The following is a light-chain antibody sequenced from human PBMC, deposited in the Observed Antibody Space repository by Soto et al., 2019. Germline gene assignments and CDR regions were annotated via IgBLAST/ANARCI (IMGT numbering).Light chain of an antibody. Sequence: EIVLTQSPGTLSLSPGEIATLSCRASQSVSSSYLAWYQQKPGQAPRLLIYGASSRATGIPDRFSGSGSGTDFTLTISRLEPEDVAVYYCQQYDSSPKTLGQGTKVDIK. V-gene: IGKV3-20*01. J-gene: IGKJ1*01. CDR3: QQYDSSPKT. CDR2: GAS. CDR1: QSVSSSY.